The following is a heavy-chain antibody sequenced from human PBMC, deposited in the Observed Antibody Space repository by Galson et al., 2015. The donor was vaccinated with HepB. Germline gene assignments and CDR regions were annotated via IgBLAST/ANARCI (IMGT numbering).Heavy chain of an antibody. D-gene: IGHD1-26*01. CDR2: IWYDGSNK. J-gene: IGHJ4*02. CDR3: ARDLKGELYFDY. Sequence: SLRLSCAASGFTFSSYGMHWVRQAPGKGLEWVAVIWYDGSNKYYADSVKGRFTISRGNSKNTLYLQMNSLRAEDTAVYYCARDLKGELYFDYWGQGTLVTVSS. V-gene: IGHV3-33*01. CDR1: GFTFSSYG.